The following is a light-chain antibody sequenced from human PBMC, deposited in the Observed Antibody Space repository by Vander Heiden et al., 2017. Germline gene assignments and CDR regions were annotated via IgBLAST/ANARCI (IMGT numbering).Light chain of an antibody. CDR1: QSISSNY. Sequence: EIVLTQSPGTLSLSPGERATLSCRASQSISSNYLAWYQQKPGQAPRLLIYGASSRATDIPDRFSGSGSGTDFTLTISGLEPEDSAVYYCQQEGSSPRAFGQGTKVEI. V-gene: IGKV3-20*01. J-gene: IGKJ1*01. CDR3: QQEGSSPRA. CDR2: GAS.